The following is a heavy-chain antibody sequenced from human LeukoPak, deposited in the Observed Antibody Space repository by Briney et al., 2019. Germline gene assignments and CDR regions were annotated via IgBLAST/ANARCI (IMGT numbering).Heavy chain of an antibody. CDR2: IYTSGST. J-gene: IGHJ4*02. Sequence: SETLSLTCTVSGGSISSGSYYWSWIRQPAGKGLEWIGRIYTSGSTNYNPSLKSRVTISVDTPKNQFSLKLSSVTAADTAVYYCARDTYDFWSGYWPNWGQGTLVTVSS. V-gene: IGHV4-61*02. CDR3: ARDTYDFWSGYWPN. CDR1: GGSISSGSYY. D-gene: IGHD3-3*01.